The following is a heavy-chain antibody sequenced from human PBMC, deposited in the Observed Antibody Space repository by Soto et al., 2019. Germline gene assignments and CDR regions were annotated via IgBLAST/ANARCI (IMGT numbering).Heavy chain of an antibody. J-gene: IGHJ4*02. CDR2: IIPILGIA. V-gene: IGHV1-69*02. D-gene: IGHD6-13*01. CDR1: GGTFSSYT. Sequence: SVKVSCKASGGTFSSYTISWVRQAPGQGLEWMGRIIPILGIANYAQKFQGRVTITADKSTSTAYMELSSLRSEDTAVYYCARADVGSRWDYFDYWGQGTLVTVSS. CDR3: ARADVGSRWDYFDY.